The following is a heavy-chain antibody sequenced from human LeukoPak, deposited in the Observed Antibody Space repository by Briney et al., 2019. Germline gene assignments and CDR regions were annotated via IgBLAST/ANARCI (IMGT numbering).Heavy chain of an antibody. CDR1: GFTFSSYW. V-gene: IGHV3-74*01. Sequence: GGSLRLSCAASGFTFSSYWMHWVRQAPGKGLVWVSRINSDGISTSYADSVKGRCTISRDNAKNTLYLQMNSLRAEDTAVYYCAKDRGVIFDSYFDYWGQGTLVTVSS. CDR3: AKDRGVIFDSYFDY. D-gene: IGHD3/OR15-3a*01. J-gene: IGHJ4*02. CDR2: INSDGIST.